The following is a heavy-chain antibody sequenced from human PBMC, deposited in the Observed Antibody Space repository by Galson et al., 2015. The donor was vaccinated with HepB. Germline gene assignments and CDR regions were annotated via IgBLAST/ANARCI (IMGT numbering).Heavy chain of an antibody. CDR3: ARVQGYYSPFDY. V-gene: IGHV1-18*01. J-gene: IGHJ4*02. CDR2: ISGHSGNR. CDR1: GSTFTTYG. Sequence: SVKVSCKASGSTFTTYGITWVRQAPGQGLEWMGWISGHSGNRNYAQKFQERVTMTTVTSTNTAYMELRTLRSDDTAIYYCARVQGYYSPFDYWGQGTLLTVSS. D-gene: IGHD5-12*01.